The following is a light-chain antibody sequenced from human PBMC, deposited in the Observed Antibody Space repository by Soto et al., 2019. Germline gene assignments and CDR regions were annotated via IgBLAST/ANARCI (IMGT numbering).Light chain of an antibody. Sequence: QSALTQPASVSGSPGQSITISCTGTSSDIGGYTYVSWYQQHPGTAPKLMIYDVSDRPSGVSNRFSGSKSGNTASLTISGLQAADEANYYCSSYTTSSTVVFGGGTKVTVL. CDR1: SSDIGGYTY. V-gene: IGLV2-14*01. J-gene: IGLJ2*01. CDR2: DVS. CDR3: SSYTTSSTVV.